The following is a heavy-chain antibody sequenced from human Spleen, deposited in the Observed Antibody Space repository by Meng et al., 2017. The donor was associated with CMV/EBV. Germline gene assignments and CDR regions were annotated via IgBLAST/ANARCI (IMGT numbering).Heavy chain of an antibody. CDR1: GGSISTDTYY. CDR2: IYYRGST. CDR3: ARGGVVRRYICMDV. D-gene: IGHD4-23*01. Sequence: SETLSLTCTVSGGSISTDTYYWSWIRQHPGKGLEWIGYIYYRGSTYYNPSLKSRVTISVDTSKNQFSLKLSSVTAADTAVYYCARGGVVRRYICMDVWGQGTTVTVSS. V-gene: IGHV4-31*03. J-gene: IGHJ6*02.